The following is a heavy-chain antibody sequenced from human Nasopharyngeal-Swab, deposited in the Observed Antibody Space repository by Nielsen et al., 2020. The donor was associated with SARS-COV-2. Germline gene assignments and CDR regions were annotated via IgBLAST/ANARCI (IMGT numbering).Heavy chain of an antibody. Sequence: WVGQAPGQRLEWMGWINAGNGNTKYSQKFQGRVTITRDTSASTAYMELSSLRSEDTAVYYCANSTSSSSLRWFDPWGQGTLVTSPQ. CDR2: INAGNGNT. CDR3: ANSTSSSSLRWFDP. J-gene: IGHJ5*02. V-gene: IGHV1-3*01. D-gene: IGHD6-13*01.